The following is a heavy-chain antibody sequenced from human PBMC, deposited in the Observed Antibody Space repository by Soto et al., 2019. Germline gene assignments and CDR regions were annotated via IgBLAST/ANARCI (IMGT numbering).Heavy chain of an antibody. Sequence: SETLSLTCAVSGGYISSGGYSWSWIRQPPGKGLEWIGYMYHSGSTNYNPSLKSRMTISVDTSKNHLSLKLNSVTAADTAVYYCASHPYVASYFDHWGQGILVTVSS. D-gene: IGHD3-16*01. CDR3: ASHPYVASYFDH. V-gene: IGHV4-30-2*02. CDR2: MYHSGST. CDR1: GGYISSGGYS. J-gene: IGHJ4*02.